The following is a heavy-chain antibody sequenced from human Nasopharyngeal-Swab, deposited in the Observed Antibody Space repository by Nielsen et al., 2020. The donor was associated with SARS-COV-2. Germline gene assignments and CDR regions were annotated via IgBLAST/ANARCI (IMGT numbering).Heavy chain of an antibody. V-gene: IGHV7-4-1*02. D-gene: IGHD6-13*01. CDR3: SREAAAGIVYGMDV. CDR2: INTNTGNP. Sequence: ASVKVSCKASLYTFTSYAMNLVRQAPGQGLEWMGWINTNTGNPTYAQGFTGRFVFSLDTSVSTAYLQISSLKAEDTAVYYCSREAAAGIVYGMDVWGQGTMVTVSS. CDR1: LYTFTSYA. J-gene: IGHJ6*02.